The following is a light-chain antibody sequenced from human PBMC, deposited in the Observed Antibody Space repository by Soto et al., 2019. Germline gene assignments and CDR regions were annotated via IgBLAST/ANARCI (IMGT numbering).Light chain of an antibody. CDR3: CSLTTSHTYV. Sequence: QSVLTLPASVSGSPGQSITISCTGTSSDIGHFDYVSWYQQHPGNAPKLMIYHVTYRPSGVSNRYSGSKSGNSASLTISGLQADDEADYYCCSLTTSHTYVFGSGTKVTVL. CDR2: HVT. CDR1: SSDIGHFDY. J-gene: IGLJ1*01. V-gene: IGLV2-14*03.